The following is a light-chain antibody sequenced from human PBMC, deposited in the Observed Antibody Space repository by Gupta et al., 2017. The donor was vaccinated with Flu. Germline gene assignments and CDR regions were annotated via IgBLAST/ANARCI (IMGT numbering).Light chain of an antibody. CDR2: DNY. V-gene: IGLV3-21*02. CDR1: DVGTKR. J-gene: IGLJ3*02. CDR3: QVWDNSSDHWV. Sequence: SYVLTQPPAVSVATGQTARVSCGGNDVGTKRVHWYQQRPGQAPVLVVYDNYDRPSGIPERFSGAKSGNTATLTIRRVDAGDEADYYCQVWDNSSDHWVFGGGTKLTVL.